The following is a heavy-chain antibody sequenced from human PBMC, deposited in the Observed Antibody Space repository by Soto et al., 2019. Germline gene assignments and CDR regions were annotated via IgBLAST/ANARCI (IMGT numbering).Heavy chain of an antibody. CDR1: GFSVSRTY. CDR2: HYSGGST. Sequence: GGSLRLSFAISGFSVSRTYLSWVRQAPGKGLEWVSVHYSGGSTYYADSVQGRFTISRDKSNNTLYLQMRRVRAEDTAVYFCARHRHPRGTVGATSPLDPWGQGTQVTVSS. J-gene: IGHJ5*02. D-gene: IGHD1-26*01. V-gene: IGHV3-53*01. CDR3: ARHRHPRGTVGATSPLDP.